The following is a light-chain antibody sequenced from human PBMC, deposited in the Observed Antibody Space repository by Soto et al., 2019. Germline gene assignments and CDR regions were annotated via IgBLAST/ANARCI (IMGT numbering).Light chain of an antibody. J-gene: IGLJ2*01. Sequence: QSALTQPPSASGSPGQSVTISCTGTSSDVGGYNYVSWYQQHPGKAPKLMIYEVSKRPSGVPDRFSGSKSGNTASLTVSGLQGEDAAEYYCSSYAGSNNFVVFGGGTKITV. CDR3: SSYAGSNNFVV. V-gene: IGLV2-8*01. CDR2: EVS. CDR1: SSDVGGYNY.